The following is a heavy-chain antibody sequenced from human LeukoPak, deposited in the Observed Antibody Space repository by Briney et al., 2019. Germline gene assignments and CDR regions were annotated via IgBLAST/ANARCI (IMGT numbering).Heavy chain of an antibody. D-gene: IGHD1-26*01. V-gene: IGHV4-34*01. CDR1: GGSFSGYY. CDR3: ARGRVVGATFDY. CDR2: INHSGST. Sequence: SETLSLTCAVYGGSFSGYYWSWIRQPPGRGLEWIGEINHSGSTNYNPSLKSRVTISVDTSKNQFSLKLSSVTAADTAVYYCARGRVVGATFDYWGQGTLVTVSS. J-gene: IGHJ4*02.